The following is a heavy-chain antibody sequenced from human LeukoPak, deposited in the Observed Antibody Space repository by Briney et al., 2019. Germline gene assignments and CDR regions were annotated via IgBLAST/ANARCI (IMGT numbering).Heavy chain of an antibody. V-gene: IGHV3-7*01. J-gene: IGHJ4*02. CDR3: ARDRSGYVH. CDR1: GFTFSSYW. D-gene: IGHD3-22*01. Sequence: GGSLRLSCAASGFTFSSYWVSWVRQAPGKGLEWVANIKQDGSEKYYVDSVKGRFTISRDNAKNSLYLQMNGLRAEDTAVYYCARDRSGYVHWGQGTLVTVSS. CDR2: IKQDGSEK.